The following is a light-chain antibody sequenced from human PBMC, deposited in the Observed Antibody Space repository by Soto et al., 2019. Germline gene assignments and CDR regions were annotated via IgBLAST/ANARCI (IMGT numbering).Light chain of an antibody. Sequence: IHMTHSPSSLSASVLYRVTITCLASQSISSYLNWYQQKPGKAPKLLIYAASSLQSGVPSRFSGSGSGTEFTLTISSLQPDDFATYYCQHYNSYSEAFGQGTKVDIK. J-gene: IGKJ1*01. CDR3: QHYNSYSEA. CDR1: QSISSY. V-gene: IGKV1-39*01. CDR2: AAS.